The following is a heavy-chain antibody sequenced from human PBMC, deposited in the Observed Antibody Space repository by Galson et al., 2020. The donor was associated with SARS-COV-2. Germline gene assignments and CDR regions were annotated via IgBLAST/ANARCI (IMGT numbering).Heavy chain of an antibody. CDR2: INAGNGNT. CDR3: ARGDPLLGTDYYYSYYMDV. CDR1: GYTFTDYG. D-gene: IGHD1-7*01. V-gene: IGHV1-3*01. Sequence: ASVKVSCKASGYTFTDYGLHWVRQGPGHRLEWMGWINAGNGNTKYSQKFQGRVTITRDTSAKTAYMELSSLISEDTSVYYCARGDPLLGTDYYYSYYMDVWGEGTTVTVSS. J-gene: IGHJ6*03.